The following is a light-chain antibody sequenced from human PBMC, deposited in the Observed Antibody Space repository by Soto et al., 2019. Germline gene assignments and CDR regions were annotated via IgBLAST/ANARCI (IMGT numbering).Light chain of an antibody. CDR2: GAS. V-gene: IGKV3-15*01. CDR1: QSVSSN. Sequence: EIVMTQSPATLSVSPGEGATLSCRASQSVSSNVAWYQQKPGQAPRLLIFGASTRATGIPARFSGSGSGTEFTLTISSLQSEDFAVYYCQQFNDWPSITFGQGTRLDIK. J-gene: IGKJ5*01. CDR3: QQFNDWPSIT.